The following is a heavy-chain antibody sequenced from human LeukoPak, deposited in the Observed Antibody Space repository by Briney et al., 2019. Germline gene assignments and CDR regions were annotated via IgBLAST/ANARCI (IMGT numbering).Heavy chain of an antibody. CDR2: ISWDGGST. CDR3: AKGGPYDILTGYYYYYMDV. J-gene: IGHJ6*03. Sequence: GGSLRLSCAASGFTFDDYTMHWVRQAPGKGLEWVSLISWDGGSTYYADSVKGRFTISRDNSKNSLYLQMDSLRTEDTALYYCAKGGPYDILTGYYYYYMDVWGKGTTVTVSS. CDR1: GFTFDDYT. D-gene: IGHD3-9*01. V-gene: IGHV3-43*01.